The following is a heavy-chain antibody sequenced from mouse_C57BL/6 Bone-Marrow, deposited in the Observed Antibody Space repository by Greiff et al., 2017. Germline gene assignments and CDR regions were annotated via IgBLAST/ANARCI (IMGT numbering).Heavy chain of an antibody. V-gene: IGHV5-16*01. CDR1: GFTFSDYY. CDR2: INYDGSST. Sequence: EVHLVASEGGLVQPGSSMKLSCTASGFTFSDYYMAWVRQVPEKGLEWVANINYDGSSTYYLDSLKSRFIISRDNAKNILYLQMSSLKSEDTATYYCARETFDGGFAYWGQGTLVTVSA. CDR3: ARETFDGGFAY. J-gene: IGHJ3*01.